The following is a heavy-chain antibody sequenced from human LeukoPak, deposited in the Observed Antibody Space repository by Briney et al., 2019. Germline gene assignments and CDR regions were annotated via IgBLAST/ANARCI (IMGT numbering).Heavy chain of an antibody. Sequence: GGSLRLSCAASGFTFSSYAMHWVRQASGKGLEWVAVISYDGSNKYYADSVKGRFTISRDNSKNTLYLQMNSLRAEDTAVYYCARDYYYGSGIPPDYWGQGTLVTVSS. D-gene: IGHD3-10*01. V-gene: IGHV3-30-3*01. CDR2: ISYDGSNK. J-gene: IGHJ4*02. CDR1: GFTFSSYA. CDR3: ARDYYYGSGIPPDY.